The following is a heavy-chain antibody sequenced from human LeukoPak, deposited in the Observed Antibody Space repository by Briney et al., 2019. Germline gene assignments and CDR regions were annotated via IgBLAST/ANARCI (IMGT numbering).Heavy chain of an antibody. CDR2: IYSGGST. CDR1: GFTFSNHW. CDR3: AKDLDYYDSSGCFDY. J-gene: IGHJ4*02. V-gene: IGHV3-66*01. Sequence: GGSLRLSCVASGFTFSNHWLTWVRQAPGKGLEWVSVIYSGGSTYYADSVKGRFTISRDNSKNTLYLQMNSLRAEDTAVYYCAKDLDYYDSSGCFDYWGQGTLVTVSS. D-gene: IGHD3-22*01.